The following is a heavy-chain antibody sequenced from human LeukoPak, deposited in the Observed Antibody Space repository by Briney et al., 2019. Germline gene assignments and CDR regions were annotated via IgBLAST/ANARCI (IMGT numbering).Heavy chain of an antibody. D-gene: IGHD3-22*01. CDR2: ISAYNGNT. CDR3: ARDYYDSSGSDYYYYMDV. J-gene: IGHJ6*03. Sequence: GASVKVSCKASGYTFTSYGISWVRQAPGQGLEWMGWISAYNGNTNYAQKLQGRVTMTTDTSTSTAYMELRSLRSDDTAVYYCARDYYDSSGSDYYYYMDVWGKGTTVTVSS. CDR1: GYTFTSYG. V-gene: IGHV1-18*01.